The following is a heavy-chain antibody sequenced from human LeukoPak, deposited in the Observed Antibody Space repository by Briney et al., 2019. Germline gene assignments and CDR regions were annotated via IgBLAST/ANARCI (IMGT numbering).Heavy chain of an antibody. CDR3: ARENTVNYYYGMDV. D-gene: IGHD4-17*01. V-gene: IGHV1-2*02. Sequence: WASVKVSCKASGYTFTSYYMHWVRQAPGQGLEWMGIINPNSGGTNYAQKFQGRVTMTRDTSISTAYMELRRLSSDDTAVYYCARENTVNYYYGMDVWGQGTTVTVSS. CDR1: GYTFTSYY. CDR2: INPNSGGT. J-gene: IGHJ6*02.